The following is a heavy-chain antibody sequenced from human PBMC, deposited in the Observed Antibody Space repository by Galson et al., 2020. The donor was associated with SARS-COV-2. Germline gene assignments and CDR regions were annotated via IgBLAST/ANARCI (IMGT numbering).Heavy chain of an antibody. V-gene: IGHV5-51*01. CDR2: IYPGDSDT. D-gene: IGHD1-26*01. CDR1: GYDFSGQW. CDR3: ARALLYNGNYYGYFDR. J-gene: IGHJ2*01. Sequence: GESLKISCTGSGYDFSGQWIAWVRRMPGKGLEWMGVIYPGDSDTKYSPSFQGQVTISADKSIRTAYLQWSSLKASDTAIYYCARALLYNGNYYGYFDRWGRGTRVTVSS.